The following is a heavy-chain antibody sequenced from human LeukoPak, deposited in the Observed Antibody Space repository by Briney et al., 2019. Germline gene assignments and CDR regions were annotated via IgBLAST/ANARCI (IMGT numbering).Heavy chain of an antibody. V-gene: IGHV3-66*02. CDR2: IYSGGST. Sequence: GGSLRLSCAASGFTVSSNYMSWVRQAPGKGLEWVSVIYSGGSTYYADSVEGRFTISRDNSKNTLYLQMNSLRAEDTAVYYCARRLLYYYDSSGYYLDAFDIWGQGTMVTVSS. D-gene: IGHD3-22*01. J-gene: IGHJ3*02. CDR3: ARRLLYYYDSSGYYLDAFDI. CDR1: GFTVSSNY.